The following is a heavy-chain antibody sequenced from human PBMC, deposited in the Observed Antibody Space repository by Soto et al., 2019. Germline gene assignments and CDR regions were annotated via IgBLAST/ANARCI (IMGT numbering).Heavy chain of an antibody. Sequence: GGSLRLSCAASGFTLSGYAMDWVRQAPGKGLEYVSGISSNGVGTYYANSVQGRFTISRDNSRNTVYLQMGSLRPEDMAVYYCARRARPDFYYMDVWGKGTTVTVSS. CDR1: GFTLSGYA. V-gene: IGHV3-64*01. CDR3: ARRARPDFYYMDV. J-gene: IGHJ6*03. CDR2: ISSNGVGT. D-gene: IGHD6-6*01.